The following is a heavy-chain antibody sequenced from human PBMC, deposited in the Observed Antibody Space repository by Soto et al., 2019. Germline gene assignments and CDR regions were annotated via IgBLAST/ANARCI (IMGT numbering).Heavy chain of an antibody. CDR1: GGSISSGGYS. J-gene: IGHJ5*02. CDR3: ARVRSDCISTSCYRWFDP. CDR2: IYHSGST. V-gene: IGHV4-30-2*01. D-gene: IGHD2-2*02. Sequence: TSETLSLTCAVSGGSISSGGYSWSWIRQPPGKGLEWIGYIYHSGSTYYNPSLKSRVTISVDRSKNQFSLKLSSVTAADTAVYYCARVRSDCISTSCYRWFDPWGQGTLVTVS.